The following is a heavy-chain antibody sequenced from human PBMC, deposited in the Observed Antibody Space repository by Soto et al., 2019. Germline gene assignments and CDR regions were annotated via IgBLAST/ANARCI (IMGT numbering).Heavy chain of an antibody. CDR3: ARDAGLDYNDYYYYYGMDV. CDR2: IYYSGST. J-gene: IGHJ6*02. D-gene: IGHD4-4*01. Sequence: SETLSLTCTVSGGSISSGDYYWSWIRQPPGEGLEWIGYIYYSGSTYYNPSLNSRLTISVDTSKNQFSLKLSSVTAADTAVYYCARDAGLDYNDYYYYYGMDVWGQGTTVTVSS. CDR1: GGSISSGDYY. V-gene: IGHV4-30-4*01.